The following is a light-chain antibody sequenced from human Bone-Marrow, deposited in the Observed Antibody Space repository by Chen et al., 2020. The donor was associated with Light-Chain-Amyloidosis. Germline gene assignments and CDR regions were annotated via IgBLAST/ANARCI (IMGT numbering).Light chain of an antibody. Sequence: SFELTQPHPVSVSPGQTASITCSGDKLGDKYACWYQQKPGQSPVLVIYQDRKRPSGLPERFSGSKSGNTATLTISGTQAMDEADYYCQAWDSSTPVFGGGTKLTVL. V-gene: IGLV3-1*01. J-gene: IGLJ2*01. CDR2: QDR. CDR3: QAWDSSTPV. CDR1: KLGDKY.